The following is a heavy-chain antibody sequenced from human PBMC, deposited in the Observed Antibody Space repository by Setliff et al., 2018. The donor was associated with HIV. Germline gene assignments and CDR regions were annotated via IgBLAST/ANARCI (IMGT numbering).Heavy chain of an antibody. CDR3: ARNIGMHYDFWSAYDY. Sequence: GASVKVSCKASGYTFTSHYIHWVRQAPGQGLEWMGWINVNNDATNYAQKFQGRVSMTRDTSISTAYMELRSLTSDDTAVYYCARNIGMHYDFWSAYDYWGQGALVTVS. V-gene: IGHV1-2*02. D-gene: IGHD3-3*01. CDR1: GYTFTSHY. J-gene: IGHJ4*02. CDR2: INVNNDAT.